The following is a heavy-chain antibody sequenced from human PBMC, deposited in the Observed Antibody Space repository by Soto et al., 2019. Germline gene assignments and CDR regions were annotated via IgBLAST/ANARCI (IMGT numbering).Heavy chain of an antibody. CDR3: AAGVTYDGNFDR. J-gene: IGHJ3*01. V-gene: IGHV1-58*02. CDR1: GFTFTISA. CDR2: IVVGSGNT. Sequence: QMQLVQSGPEVKKPGTSVKVSCKASGFTFTISAMQWVRQARGQRREWIGWIVVGSGNTNYAQKFQERVSITRDMSTRTAYMELSSLRSEDTAVYYCAAGVTYDGNFDRWGQGTMVTVSS. D-gene: IGHD5-12*01.